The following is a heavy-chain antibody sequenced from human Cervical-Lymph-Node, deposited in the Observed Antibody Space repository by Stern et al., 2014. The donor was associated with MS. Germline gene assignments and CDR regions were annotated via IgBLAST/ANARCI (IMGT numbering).Heavy chain of an antibody. CDR3: ARSKTGFDAFDI. CDR1: GGSISNSYW. V-gene: IGHV4-4*02. D-gene: IGHD7-27*01. Sequence: QVQLQESGPGLVKPSGTLSLTCAVSGGSISNSYWWSWVRQPPGKGLEWIGEIYPSGSTNYNPSLKSRVTISVDKSKNQFSLKLSYVTAADTAVYYCARSKTGFDAFDIWGQGTMVTVST. CDR2: IYPSGST. J-gene: IGHJ3*02.